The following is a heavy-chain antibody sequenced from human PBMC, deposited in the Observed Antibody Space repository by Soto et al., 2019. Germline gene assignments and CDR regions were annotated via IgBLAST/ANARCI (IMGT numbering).Heavy chain of an antibody. CDR2: ISGSGGST. Sequence: EVQLLESGGGLVQPGGSLRLSCAASGFTFSNYAMSWVRQAPGKGLEWVSAISGSGGSTYYADSVKGRFTISRDNSKNTLHLQMNSLRAEDAAVYHCAREGEHSSGWANFGYWGQGTLVTVSS. CDR3: AREGEHSSGWANFGY. CDR1: GFTFSNYA. D-gene: IGHD6-19*01. V-gene: IGHV3-23*01. J-gene: IGHJ4*02.